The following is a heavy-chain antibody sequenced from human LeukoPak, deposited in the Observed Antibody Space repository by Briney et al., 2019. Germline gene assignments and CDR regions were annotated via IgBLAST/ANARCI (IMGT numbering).Heavy chain of an antibody. D-gene: IGHD3-22*01. Sequence: PGGSLRLSCAASGFTFSSYAMSWVRQAPGKGLEWVSSISGSGANTYYAGSVKGRFTISRDNSKNTLYLRMNSLRVEDTAVYYCAKVEDSSAYGFFDYWGQGTLVTVSS. CDR3: AKVEDSSAYGFFDY. CDR2: ISGSGANT. CDR1: GFTFSSYA. V-gene: IGHV3-23*01. J-gene: IGHJ4*02.